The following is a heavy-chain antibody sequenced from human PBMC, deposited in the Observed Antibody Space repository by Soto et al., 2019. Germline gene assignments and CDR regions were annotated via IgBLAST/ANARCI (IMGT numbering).Heavy chain of an antibody. CDR2: ISFDGDK. CDR3: ARDYARGWCQF. Sequence: GESLRLSCTASGYDFSNSGIQWVRQTPGKGLEWVALISFDGDKYYVDSVKGRFTISRDNPTNTVYLQMNRLRPEDTGVYYCARDYARGWCQFWGQGTLVTVSS. J-gene: IGHJ4*02. V-gene: IGHV3-30*03. CDR1: GYDFSNSG. D-gene: IGHD2-8*02.